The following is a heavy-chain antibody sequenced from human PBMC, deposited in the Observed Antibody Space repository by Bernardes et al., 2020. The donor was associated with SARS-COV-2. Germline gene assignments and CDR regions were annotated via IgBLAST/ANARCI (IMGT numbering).Heavy chain of an antibody. Sequence: ASVKVSCKASGYTFTGYYMHWVRQAPGQGLEWMGRINPNSGGTNYAQKFQGRVTMTRDTSISTAYMELSRLRSDDTAVYYCARDEGYCSSTSCYHDDYWGREPWSPSPQ. CDR3: ARDEGYCSSTSCYHDDY. CDR2: INPNSGGT. V-gene: IGHV1-2*06. D-gene: IGHD2-2*01. CDR1: GYTFTGYY. J-gene: IGHJ4*02.